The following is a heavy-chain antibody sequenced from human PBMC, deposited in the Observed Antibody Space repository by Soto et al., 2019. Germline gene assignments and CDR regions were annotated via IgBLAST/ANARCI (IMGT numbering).Heavy chain of an antibody. V-gene: IGHV3-30*04. CDR1: GFTFSDYP. D-gene: IGHD1-26*01. Sequence: QVQLVESGGGVVQPGRSLSLSCAASGFTFSDYPMHWVRQAPGKGLEWVAVISYDGRVKYYVDSVKGRFTISRDDSKSTLYLQMNSLRVDDTAGYYCARDFIVGAPDYFDYWGQGTLVTVSS. CDR3: ARDFIVGAPDYFDY. J-gene: IGHJ4*02. CDR2: ISYDGRVK.